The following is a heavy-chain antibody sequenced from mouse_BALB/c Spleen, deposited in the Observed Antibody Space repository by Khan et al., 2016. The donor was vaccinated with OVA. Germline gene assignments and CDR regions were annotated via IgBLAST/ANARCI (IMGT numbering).Heavy chain of an antibody. D-gene: IGHD6-1*01. CDR3: ARSASYWFFDV. Sequence: QIQLVQSGPELKKPGETVKISCKASGYTFTNYGMNWVKQAPGKGLKWMGWINTYTGEPTYADDFKGRFAFSLETSANPAYLQINTLKNEDTATYFCARSASYWFFDVWGAGTTVTVSS. CDR2: INTYTGEP. J-gene: IGHJ1*01. V-gene: IGHV9-3-1*01. CDR1: GYTFTNYG.